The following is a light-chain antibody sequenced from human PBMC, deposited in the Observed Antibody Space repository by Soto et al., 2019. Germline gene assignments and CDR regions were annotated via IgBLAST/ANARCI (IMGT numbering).Light chain of an antibody. CDR2: DVS. Sequence: QSALTQPASVSGSPGPSITISCTGTSSDVGGYNYVSWYQQHPGKAPQLMIYDVSNRPSGVSNRFSGSKSGNTASLTISGLQAEDEADYYCSSYTSSSTLDVVFGGGTQLTVL. V-gene: IGLV2-14*01. CDR1: SSDVGGYNY. J-gene: IGLJ2*01. CDR3: SSYTSSSTLDVV.